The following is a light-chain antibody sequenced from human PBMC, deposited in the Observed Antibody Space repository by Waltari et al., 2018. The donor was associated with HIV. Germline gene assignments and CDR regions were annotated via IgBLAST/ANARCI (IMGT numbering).Light chain of an antibody. CDR3: QTWDSNTGV. Sequence: SYELTQPPSVSVSPGQTVSITCSGDKLGEKYACWYQQRPGQSPLLVIYQDNQRPSGIPEPFSGSNSGNTATLTISGTQAMDEADYYCQTWDSNTGVFGGGTKLTVL. CDR1: KLGEKY. J-gene: IGLJ3*02. CDR2: QDN. V-gene: IGLV3-1*01.